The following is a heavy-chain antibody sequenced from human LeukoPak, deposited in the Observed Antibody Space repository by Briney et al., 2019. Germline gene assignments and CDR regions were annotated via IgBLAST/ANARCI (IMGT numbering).Heavy chain of an antibody. Sequence: SVKVSCKASGGTFSSYAISWVRQAPGQGLEWMGGIIPIFGTANYAQKFQGRVTITTDESTSTAYMELSSLRSEDTAVYYCASEMPEYYYDSSGYYPDYWGQGTLVTVSS. CDR1: GGTFSSYA. V-gene: IGHV1-69*05. CDR2: IIPIFGTA. CDR3: ASEMPEYYYDSSGYYPDY. J-gene: IGHJ4*02. D-gene: IGHD3-22*01.